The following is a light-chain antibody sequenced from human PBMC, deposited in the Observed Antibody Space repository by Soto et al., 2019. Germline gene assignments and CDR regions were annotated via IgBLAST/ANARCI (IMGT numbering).Light chain of an antibody. CDR1: SSDVGGYNY. J-gene: IGLJ2*01. CDR3: NSYTSSSTLL. Sequence: QSALTQPASVSGSPGQSITISCTGTSSDVGGYNYVSWYQQHPGKAPKLRIYDVSNRPSGVSNRFSGSKSGNTASLTISGLQAEDEADYYCNSYTSSSTLLFGGGTKVTVL. CDR2: DVS. V-gene: IGLV2-14*01.